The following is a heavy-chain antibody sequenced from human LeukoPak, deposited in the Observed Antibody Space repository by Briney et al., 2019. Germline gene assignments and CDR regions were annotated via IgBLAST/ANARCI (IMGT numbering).Heavy chain of an antibody. CDR2: INSDGSST. D-gene: IGHD4-17*01. CDR3: ARGYYGDYYYFDL. Sequence: GGSLRLSCAASGFTFSSYWMHWVRQAPGKGLVWVSRINSDGSSTSYADSVKGRFTISRDNAKNSLYLQMHSLRDEDTALYYCARGYYGDYYYFDLWGRGTLVSVSS. CDR1: GFTFSSYW. J-gene: IGHJ2*01. V-gene: IGHV3-74*01.